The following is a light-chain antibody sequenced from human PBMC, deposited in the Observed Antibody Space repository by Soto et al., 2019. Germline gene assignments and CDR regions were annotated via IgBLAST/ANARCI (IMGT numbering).Light chain of an antibody. Sequence: DIQMTQSPSSLPASVGDRVTIICRASQGISNYLNWYQQKPGKAPNLLIYGVYNLESGVPSRFSGSGSGTEFTLTISTLQPEDFATYYCQQSYSSIRTFGQGTKV. CDR1: QGISNY. CDR3: QQSYSSIRT. J-gene: IGKJ1*01. V-gene: IGKV1-39*01. CDR2: GVY.